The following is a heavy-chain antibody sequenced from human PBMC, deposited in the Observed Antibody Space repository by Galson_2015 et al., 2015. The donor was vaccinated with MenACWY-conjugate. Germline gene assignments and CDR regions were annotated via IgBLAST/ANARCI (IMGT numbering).Heavy chain of an antibody. CDR3: ARHSGSGGNQYWYFDL. CDR2: IYPADSDT. J-gene: IGHJ2*01. V-gene: IGHV5-51*01. Sequence: QSGAEVKKPGESLKISCKGSGYKFSNYWIGWVRQMPGKGLEWMGNIYPADSDTKYSPSFEGQVTISADKSITTAYLQWSSLKASDTAIYYCARHSGSGGNQYWYFDLWGRGTLVTVSS. CDR1: GYKFSNYW. D-gene: IGHD4-23*01.